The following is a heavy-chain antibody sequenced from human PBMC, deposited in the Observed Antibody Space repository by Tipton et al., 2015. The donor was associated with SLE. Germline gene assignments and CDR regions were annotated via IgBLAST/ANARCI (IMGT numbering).Heavy chain of an antibody. J-gene: IGHJ6*02. V-gene: IGHV3-48*03. Sequence: GSLRLSCAASGFTFDDYAMHWVRQAPGKGLEWVSYISSSGSTIYYADSVKGRFTISRDNAKNSLYLQMNSLRAEDTAVYYCARVGGSGSYLYYYGMDVWGQGTTVTVSS. CDR2: ISSSGSTI. CDR3: ARVGGSGSYLYYYGMDV. CDR1: GFTFDDYA. D-gene: IGHD3-10*01.